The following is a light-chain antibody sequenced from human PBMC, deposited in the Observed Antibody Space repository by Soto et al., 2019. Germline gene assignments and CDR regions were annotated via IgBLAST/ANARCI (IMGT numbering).Light chain of an antibody. V-gene: IGLV2-14*01. CDR2: DVS. J-gene: IGLJ1*01. CDR3: SSYTSSSTLLYV. CDR1: SSDVGGYNY. Sequence: QSALTQPASVSGSPGQSITISCTGTSSDVGGYNYVSWYQQQPGKAPKLMIYDVSNRPSGVSNRFSGSKSGNTASLTISALQAEDDADYYCSSYTSSSTLLYVFGTGTKLTVL.